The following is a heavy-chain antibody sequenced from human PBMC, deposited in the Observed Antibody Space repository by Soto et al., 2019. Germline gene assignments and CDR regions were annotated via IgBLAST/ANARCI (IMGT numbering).Heavy chain of an antibody. V-gene: IGHV3-33*03. J-gene: IGHJ4*02. D-gene: IGHD2-15*01. CDR1: GFIFDGYG. CDR2: IWYDGSNK. Sequence: GGSLRLSCAASGFIFDGYGMHWVGQGPGKGLEWVAVIWYDGSNKYYADSVKGRFTISRDNSKNTMSLQMNNLRAEDTAVYYCARWGCSGTNCNLNQRSYDLWGQGTLVTVSS. CDR3: ARWGCSGTNCNLNQRSYDL.